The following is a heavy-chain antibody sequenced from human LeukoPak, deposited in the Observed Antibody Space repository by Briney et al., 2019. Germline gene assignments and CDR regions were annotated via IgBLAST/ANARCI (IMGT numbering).Heavy chain of an antibody. CDR1: GGSISSYY. V-gene: IGHV4-59*01. Sequence: PSETLSLTCTVSGGSISSYYWSWIRQPPGKGLEWIGYIYYSGSTNYNPSLKSRVTISVDTSKNQFYLKLSSVTAADTAVYYCARGRIAVAGSFDYWGQGTLVTVSS. J-gene: IGHJ4*02. CDR3: ARGRIAVAGSFDY. D-gene: IGHD6-19*01. CDR2: IYYSGST.